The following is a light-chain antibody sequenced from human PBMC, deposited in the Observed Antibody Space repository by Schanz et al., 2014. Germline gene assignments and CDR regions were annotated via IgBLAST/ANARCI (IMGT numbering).Light chain of an antibody. CDR3: QHYDSPPLT. Sequence: EIVLTQSPGTLSLSPGERATLSCRASQSVHRNYLAWHQQRPGQAPRLLISGASIRATGIPDRFSGSGSGTDFTLTISRVEPEDFAVYYCQHYDSPPLTFGGGTKVEIK. CDR1: QSVHRNY. CDR2: GAS. V-gene: IGKV3-20*01. J-gene: IGKJ4*01.